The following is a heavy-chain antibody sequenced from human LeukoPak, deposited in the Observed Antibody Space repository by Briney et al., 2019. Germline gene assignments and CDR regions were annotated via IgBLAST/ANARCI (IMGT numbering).Heavy chain of an antibody. V-gene: IGHV1-8*03. J-gene: IGHJ4*02. D-gene: IGHD7-27*01. Sequence: ASVKVSCKSSGYTFTSYDIIWVRQAPGQGLEWMGWMNPNSGNTGYAQKFQGRVTITRNTSISTAYMELSSLRSEDTAVYYCARGELGGVDYWGQGTLVTVSS. CDR1: GYTFTSYD. CDR2: MNPNSGNT. CDR3: ARGELGGVDY.